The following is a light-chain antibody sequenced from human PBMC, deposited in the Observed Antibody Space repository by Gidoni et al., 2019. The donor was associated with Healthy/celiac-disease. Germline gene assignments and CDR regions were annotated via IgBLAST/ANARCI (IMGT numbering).Light chain of an antibody. J-gene: IGKJ1*01. CDR2: LGS. Sequence: DIVMTKSPLSLPVTPGEPASISCRSSQNLLHSNGYNYLDWYLQQPGQSPQLLIYLGSNRASGVPDRFSGSGSGTDFILKISSVVAEDVGVYYCLQALQTPWTFGQGTKVEIK. V-gene: IGKV2-28*01. CDR3: LQALQTPWT. CDR1: QNLLHSNGYNY.